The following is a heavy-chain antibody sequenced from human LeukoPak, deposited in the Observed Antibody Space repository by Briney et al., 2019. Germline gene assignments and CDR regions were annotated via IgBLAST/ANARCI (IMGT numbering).Heavy chain of an antibody. D-gene: IGHD1-14*01. V-gene: IGHV3-30*03. J-gene: IGHJ4*02. CDR2: ISYDGNNK. CDR3: TTVLSTWYKIV. Sequence: GGSLRLSCAASGFTFSSYGMHWVRQAPGKGLEWVAVISYDGNNKYYADSVKGRFTISRDNSKNTLYLQMNSLKTEDTAVYYCTTVLSTWYKIVWGQGTLVTVSS. CDR1: GFTFSSYG.